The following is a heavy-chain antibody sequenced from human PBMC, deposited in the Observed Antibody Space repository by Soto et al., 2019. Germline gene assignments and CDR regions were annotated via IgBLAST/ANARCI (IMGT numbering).Heavy chain of an antibody. Sequence: LRLSCAASGFTFSSYAMHWVRQAPGKGLEWVAVISYDGSNKYYADSVKGRFTISRDNSKNTLYLQMNSLRAEDTAVYYCVRGVINRHYYGMDVWGQGTTVTVSS. CDR3: VRGVINRHYYGMDV. V-gene: IGHV3-30-3*01. D-gene: IGHD3-10*01. J-gene: IGHJ6*02. CDR2: ISYDGSNK. CDR1: GFTFSSYA.